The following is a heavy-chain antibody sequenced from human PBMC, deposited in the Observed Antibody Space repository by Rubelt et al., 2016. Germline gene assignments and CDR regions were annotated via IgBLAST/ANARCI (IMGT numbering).Heavy chain of an antibody. J-gene: IGHJ2*01. Sequence: QVQLVQSGAEVKKPGASVKVSCKASGYTFTSYGISWVRQAPGQGLEWMGWISAYNGNTNYAQKPQGRVTMTTDTSTRTAYMELRSLRSDDTAVYYCARDRIRIAARQGWYFDLWGRGTLVTVSS. CDR1: GYTFTSYG. CDR2: ISAYNGNT. V-gene: IGHV1-18*01. D-gene: IGHD6-6*01. CDR3: ARDRIRIAARQGWYFDL.